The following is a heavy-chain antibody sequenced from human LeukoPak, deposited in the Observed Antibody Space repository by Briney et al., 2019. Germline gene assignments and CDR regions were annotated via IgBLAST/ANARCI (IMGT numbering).Heavy chain of an antibody. Sequence: PGGSLRLSCAASGYTFDDHGMSWVRQPPGKGLEWVSGIKWNGGSTYYADSVKGRFTISRDNAKNSLYLQMNSLRADDTAVYYCARDDFWSGGPAKYFDYWGQGTLVTVSS. CDR1: GYTFDDHG. J-gene: IGHJ4*02. CDR3: ARDDFWSGGPAKYFDY. CDR2: IKWNGGST. D-gene: IGHD3-3*01. V-gene: IGHV3-20*04.